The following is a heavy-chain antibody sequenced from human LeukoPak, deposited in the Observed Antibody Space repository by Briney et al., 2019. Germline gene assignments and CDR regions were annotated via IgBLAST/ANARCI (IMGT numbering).Heavy chain of an antibody. CDR3: ARKRGVGVDANAFDV. Sequence: ASVKVSCKPSGHALSAYYIHWGRQAPGQRLEWMGWIHPSSGGTIYAQKFQGRVTLTTDTSISTAYMELSRLRSDDTAVYYCARKRGVGVDANAFDVWGQGTTVTVSS. D-gene: IGHD3-3*01. CDR1: GHALSAYY. CDR2: IHPSSGGT. J-gene: IGHJ3*01. V-gene: IGHV1-2*02.